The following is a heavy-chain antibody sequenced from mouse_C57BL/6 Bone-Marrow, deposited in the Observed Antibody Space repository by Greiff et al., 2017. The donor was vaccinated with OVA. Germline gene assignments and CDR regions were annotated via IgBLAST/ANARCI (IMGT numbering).Heavy chain of an antibody. CDR1: GYSFTDYN. D-gene: IGHD4-1*01. CDR2: IYPNSGTT. Sequence: VQLQQSGPELVKPGASVKISCKASGYSFTDYNMHWVKQSNGQSLEWIGVIYPNSGTTSYNQKFKGKATLTVDQSASTAYMQLNSLTSEDSSGYYCAREGGWDYWGQGTLVTVSA. V-gene: IGHV1-39*01. J-gene: IGHJ3*01. CDR3: AREGGWDY.